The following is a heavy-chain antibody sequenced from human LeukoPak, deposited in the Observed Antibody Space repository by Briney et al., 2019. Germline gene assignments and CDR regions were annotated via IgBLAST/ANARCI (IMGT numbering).Heavy chain of an antibody. V-gene: IGHV1-18*01. Sequence: ASVKVSCKASGGTFSSYAISWVRQAPGQGLEWMGWISAYNGNTNYAQKLQGRVTMTTDTSTSTAYMELRSLRSDDTAVYYCARDRDGIYYYGSGSLSSSRSLMDVWGQGTTVTVSS. CDR1: GGTFSSYA. D-gene: IGHD3-10*01. J-gene: IGHJ6*02. CDR3: ARDRDGIYYYGSGSLSSSRSLMDV. CDR2: ISAYNGNT.